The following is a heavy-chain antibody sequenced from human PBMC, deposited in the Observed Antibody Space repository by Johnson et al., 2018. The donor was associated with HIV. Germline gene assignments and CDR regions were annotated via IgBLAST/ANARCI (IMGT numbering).Heavy chain of an antibody. V-gene: IGHV3-11*04. D-gene: IGHD1-26*01. J-gene: IGHJ3*02. Sequence: QEQLVESGGGVVQPGGSLRLSCAASGFTFSDYYMSWIRQAPGKGLEWVSYISSSGSTIYYADSVKGRFTISRDNAKNSLYLQMNSLRAEDTAVYYCARDSPWELTAFDIWGQGTRVTVSS. CDR3: ARDSPWELTAFDI. CDR2: ISSSGSTI. CDR1: GFTFSDYY.